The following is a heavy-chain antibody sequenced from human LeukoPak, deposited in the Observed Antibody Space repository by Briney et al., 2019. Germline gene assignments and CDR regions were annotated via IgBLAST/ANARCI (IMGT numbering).Heavy chain of an antibody. CDR2: ISWDGGST. CDR1: GFTFDDYA. J-gene: IGHJ4*02. Sequence: GGSLRLSCAASGFTFDDYAMHWVRQAPGKGLEWVSLISWDGGSTYYADSVKGRFTISRDNSKNSLYLQMNSLRAEDTALYYCAKDILEWELTLGGFDYWGQGTLVTVSS. V-gene: IGHV3-43D*03. CDR3: AKDILEWELTLGGFDY. D-gene: IGHD1-26*01.